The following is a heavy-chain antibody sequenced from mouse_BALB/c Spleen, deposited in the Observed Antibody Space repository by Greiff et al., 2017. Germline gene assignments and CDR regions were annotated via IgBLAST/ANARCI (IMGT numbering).Heavy chain of an antibody. V-gene: IGHV1-7*01. CDR1: GYTFTSYW. CDR3: ATFYYGYDGFAY. CDR2: INPSTGYT. J-gene: IGHJ3*01. Sequence: VQLQQSGADLAKPGASVKMSCKASGYTFTSYWMHWVKQRPGQGLEWIGYINPSTGYTEYNQKFKDKATLTADKSSSTAYMQLSSLTSEDSAVYYCATFYYGYDGFAYWGQGTLVTVSA. D-gene: IGHD2-2*01.